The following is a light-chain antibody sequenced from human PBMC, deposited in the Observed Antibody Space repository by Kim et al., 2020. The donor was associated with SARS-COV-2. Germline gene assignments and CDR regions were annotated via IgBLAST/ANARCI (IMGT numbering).Light chain of an antibody. J-gene: IGLJ2*01. V-gene: IGLV3-1*01. Sequence: GSPGQTASITCSGDKLVDKYACWYQQKPGQSPVLVIYQDSKRPSGIPERFSGSNSGNTATLTISGTQAMDEADYYCQAWDSSTVVFGGGTQLTVL. CDR3: QAWDSSTVV. CDR1: KLVDKY. CDR2: QDS.